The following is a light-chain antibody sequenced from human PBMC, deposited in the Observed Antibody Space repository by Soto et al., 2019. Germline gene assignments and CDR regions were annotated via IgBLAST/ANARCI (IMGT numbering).Light chain of an antibody. CDR3: QQFNNYPHT. J-gene: IGKJ5*01. CDR2: DAS. CDR1: QGISSA. V-gene: IGKV1D-13*01. Sequence: AIQLTQSPSSLSASVGDRVTITCRASQGISSALAWYQQKPGKAPKLLIYDASSLESGVPSRFSGSGSGTDFTLTISSLQPEDFATYAFQQFNNYPHTFGQGTRLEIK.